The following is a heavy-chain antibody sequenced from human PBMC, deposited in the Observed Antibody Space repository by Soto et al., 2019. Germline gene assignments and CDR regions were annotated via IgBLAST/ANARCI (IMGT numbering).Heavy chain of an antibody. CDR3: ARAYSSGWYWFDT. D-gene: IGHD6-19*01. CDR1: GGSFSGYY. V-gene: IGHV4-34*01. Sequence: PSETLSLTCAVNGGSFSGYYWSWIRQPPGKGLEWIGEIDHSGSPNFNPSLKSRVTMSIDTSKSQFSLNLKSVTAADTAVYFCARAYSSGWYWFDTWGQGTLVTVSS. CDR2: IDHSGSP. J-gene: IGHJ5*02.